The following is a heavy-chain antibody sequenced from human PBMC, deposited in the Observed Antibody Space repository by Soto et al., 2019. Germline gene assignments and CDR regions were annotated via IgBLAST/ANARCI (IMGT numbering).Heavy chain of an antibody. V-gene: IGHV1-18*01. Sequence: ASVKVSCKASGYTFTSYGISWVRQAPGQGLEWMGWISAYNGNTNYAQKLQGRVTMTTDTSTSTAYMELRSLRSDDTAVYYCARGRSPFDSSTTELAFDIWGKGTMVTVSS. CDR2: ISAYNGNT. J-gene: IGHJ3*02. CDR1: GYTFTSYG. D-gene: IGHD3-22*01. CDR3: ARGRSPFDSSTTELAFDI.